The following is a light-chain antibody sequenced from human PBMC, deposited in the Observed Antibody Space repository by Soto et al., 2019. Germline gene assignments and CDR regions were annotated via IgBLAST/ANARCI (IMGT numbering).Light chain of an antibody. CDR3: LQHKSHRT. V-gene: IGKV1-17*01. CDR1: QGIGND. CDR2: AAS. J-gene: IGKJ1*01. Sequence: DIQMTQSPSSLSASVGDRVTITCRASQGIGNDLGWYQQKPVKALKRLIYAASSLQSGVPARFSGSGSGTEFTLTISSLKPEDVATYYCLQHKSHRTFGQGTKVDVK.